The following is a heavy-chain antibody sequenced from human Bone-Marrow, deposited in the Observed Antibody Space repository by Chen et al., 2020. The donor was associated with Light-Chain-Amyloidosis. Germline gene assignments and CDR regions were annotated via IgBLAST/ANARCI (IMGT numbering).Heavy chain of an antibody. J-gene: IGHJ5*02. CDR1: GFTFGDYA. CDR3: TRDREAKQWLVLWPWFDP. V-gene: IGHV3-49*04. D-gene: IGHD6-19*01. Sequence: EVQLVESGGGLVQPGRSLRLSCTASGFTFGDYAMSWVRQAPGKGLEWVGFIRSKAYGGTTEYAASVKGRFTISRDDSKSIAYLQMNSLKTEDTAVYYCTRDREAKQWLVLWPWFDPWGQGTLVTVSS. CDR2: IRSKAYGGTT.